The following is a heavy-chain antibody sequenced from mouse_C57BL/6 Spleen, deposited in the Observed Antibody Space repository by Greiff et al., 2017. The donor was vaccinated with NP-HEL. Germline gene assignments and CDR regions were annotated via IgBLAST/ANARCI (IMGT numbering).Heavy chain of an antibody. CDR1: GYTFTSYW. CDR2: IDPSDSET. V-gene: IGHV1-52*01. CDR3: AREDYYGSSPGY. D-gene: IGHD1-1*01. J-gene: IGHJ2*01. Sequence: VQLQQPGAELVRPGSSVKLSCKASGYTFTSYWMHWVKQRPIQGLEWIGNIDPSDSETHYNQKFKDKATLTVDKSSSTAYMQLSSLTSEDSAVYYCAREDYYGSSPGYWGQGTTLTVSS.